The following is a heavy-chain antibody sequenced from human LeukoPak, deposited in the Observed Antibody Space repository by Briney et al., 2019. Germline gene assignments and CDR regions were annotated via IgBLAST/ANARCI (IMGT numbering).Heavy chain of an antibody. Sequence: SETLSLTCAVSGGSISSSNWWSWVRQPPGKGLEWIGEIYHSGSTNYNPSLKSRVTISVDKSKNQFSLKLSSVTAADTAVYYCASEAGGIALALDYWGQGTLVTVSS. D-gene: IGHD3-16*01. CDR3: ASEAGGIALALDY. CDR1: GGSISSSNW. CDR2: IYHSGST. V-gene: IGHV4-4*02. J-gene: IGHJ4*02.